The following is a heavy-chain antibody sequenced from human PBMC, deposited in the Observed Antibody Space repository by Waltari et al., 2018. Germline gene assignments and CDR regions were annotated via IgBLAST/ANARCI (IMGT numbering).Heavy chain of an antibody. CDR3: APIVVVVAATSDPVA. J-gene: IGHJ5*02. Sequence: QVQLQQWGAGLLKPSETLSLTCAVYGGSFSGYYWSCLRKPPGKGLEWIGEINHSGSTNYNPSLKSRVTISVDTSKNQFSLKLSSVTAADTAVYYCAPIVVVVAATSDPVAWGQGTLVTVSS. V-gene: IGHV4-34*01. CDR1: GGSFSGYY. D-gene: IGHD2-15*01. CDR2: INHSGST.